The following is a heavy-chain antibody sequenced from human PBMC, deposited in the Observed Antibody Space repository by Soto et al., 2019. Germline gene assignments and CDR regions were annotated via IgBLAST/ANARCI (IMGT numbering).Heavy chain of an antibody. CDR1: GGSFSGYY. Sequence: SETLSLTCAVYGGSFSGYYWRWIRQPPGKGLEWIGEINHSGSTNYNPSLKSRVTISVDTSKNQFSLKLSSVTAADTAVYYCARGRYYDSSGYLGYLYYYGMDVWGQGTTVTVSS. D-gene: IGHD3-22*01. CDR2: INHSGST. CDR3: ARGRYYDSSGYLGYLYYYGMDV. V-gene: IGHV4-34*01. J-gene: IGHJ6*02.